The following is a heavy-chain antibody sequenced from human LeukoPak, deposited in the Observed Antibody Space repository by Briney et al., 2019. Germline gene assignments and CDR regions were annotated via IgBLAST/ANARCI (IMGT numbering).Heavy chain of an antibody. D-gene: IGHD5-24*01. CDR3: ARVWVGDGYNPFDY. CDR1: GGSISRSNYY. Sequence: SETLSLTCTVSGGSISRSNYYWGWIRQPPGKGLEWIATIFYYGKRYYNPSLQSRVTISLDTSKNQFSLKLSSVTAADTAVYYCARVWVGDGYNPFDYWGQGTLVTVSS. J-gene: IGHJ4*02. CDR2: IFYYGKR. V-gene: IGHV4-39*07.